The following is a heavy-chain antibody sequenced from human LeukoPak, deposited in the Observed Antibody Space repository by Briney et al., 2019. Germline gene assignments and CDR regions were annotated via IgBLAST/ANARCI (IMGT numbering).Heavy chain of an antibody. V-gene: IGHV3-9*01. CDR3: ARARALINAFDY. J-gene: IGHJ4*02. CDR2: ISWNSGSI. D-gene: IGHD3-22*01. CDR1: GFIFNNYA. Sequence: GGSLRLSCAGSGFIFNNYAMHWVRQPPGKGLEWVSGISWNSGSIDCADSVKGRFTISRDNAKNSLYLQMNSLRVEDTAFYYCARARALINAFDYWGQGTLVTVSS.